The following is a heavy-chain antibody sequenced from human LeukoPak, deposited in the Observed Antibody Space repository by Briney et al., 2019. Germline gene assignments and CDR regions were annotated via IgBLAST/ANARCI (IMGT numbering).Heavy chain of an antibody. CDR3: ASFSPTTATFDY. Sequence: ASVKVSCKASGYTFTSYYMHWVRQAPGQGLEWMGIINPSGGSTSYAQKFQGRVTMTRDTSISTAYMELSRLRSDDTAVYYCASFSPTTATFDYWGQGTLVTVSS. D-gene: IGHD1-26*01. CDR1: GYTFTSYY. CDR2: INPSGGST. J-gene: IGHJ4*02. V-gene: IGHV1-46*01.